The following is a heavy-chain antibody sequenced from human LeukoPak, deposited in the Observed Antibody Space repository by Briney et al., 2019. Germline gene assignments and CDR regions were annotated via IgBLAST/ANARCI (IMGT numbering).Heavy chain of an antibody. Sequence: GRSLRLSCAASGFTFSSYAIHWVRQAPGKGLEWVAVISYDGSNKYYADSVKGRFTISRDNSKNTLYLQMNSLRAEDTAVYYCVRGGSWDAAAGVDPWGQGTLVTVSS. CDR2: ISYDGSNK. CDR3: VRGGSWDAAAGVDP. J-gene: IGHJ5*02. V-gene: IGHV3-30*04. CDR1: GFTFSSYA. D-gene: IGHD6-13*01.